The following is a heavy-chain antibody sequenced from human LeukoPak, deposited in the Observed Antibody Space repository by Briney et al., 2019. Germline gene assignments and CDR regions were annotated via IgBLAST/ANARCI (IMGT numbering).Heavy chain of an antibody. J-gene: IGHJ3*02. Sequence: GGSLRLSCAASGFTFSSYGMHWVRQAPGKGLEWVALIPSDGSYTYYADSVKGRFTISRDNSKNTLSLQMNSVRPDDTAVYYCAKDRYGDYGPFDNWGQGTMVTVSS. CDR2: IPSDGSYT. V-gene: IGHV3-30*18. CDR3: AKDRYGDYGPFDN. D-gene: IGHD4-17*01. CDR1: GFTFSSYG.